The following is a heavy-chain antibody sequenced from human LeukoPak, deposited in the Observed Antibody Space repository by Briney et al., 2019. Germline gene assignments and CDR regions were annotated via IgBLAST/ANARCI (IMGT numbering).Heavy chain of an antibody. CDR2: IYYNGRA. J-gene: IGHJ4*02. CDR1: GGSISSYY. CDR3: ARNSGSYSVWPSYFYS. D-gene: IGHD1-26*01. Sequence: SETLSLTCTASGGSISSYYWSWVRQPPGKGLEWIGCIYYNGRANYNPSLRSRVTISVDTSKNQFSLMLSSVTAADTAMYSCARNSGSYSVWPSYFYSWGQGILVTVSS. V-gene: IGHV4-59*01.